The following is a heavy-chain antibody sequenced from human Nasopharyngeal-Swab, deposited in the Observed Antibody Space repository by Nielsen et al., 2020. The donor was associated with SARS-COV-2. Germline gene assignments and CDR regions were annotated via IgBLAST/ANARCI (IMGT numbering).Heavy chain of an antibody. D-gene: IGHD2-15*01. CDR3: TRCGGGCYSGRDY. CDR1: GFTFSDSA. CDR2: IRNKGNNYAT. Sequence: GESLKISCAASGFTFSDSAIHWVRPASGEGLEGGGRIRNKGNNYATAYAASVKGRFTIFRDDPTNTAFLQMNSLKTEDTAVYYCTRCGGGCYSGRDYWGQGTLVTVSS. J-gene: IGHJ4*02. V-gene: IGHV3-73*01.